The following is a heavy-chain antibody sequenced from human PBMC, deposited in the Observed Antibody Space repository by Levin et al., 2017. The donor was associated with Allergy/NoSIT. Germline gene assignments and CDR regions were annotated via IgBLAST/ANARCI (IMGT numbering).Heavy chain of an antibody. Sequence: GESLKISCTASGFTFSRFGFSWVRQAPGQGLEWMGWISAYTGNTNFAQKFQGRVSMTTDTFTNTSYMELRSLTSDDTAVYYCARDDYDSSGQRAEFSHHWGQGTLVTVSS. CDR2: ISAYTGNT. CDR3: ARDDYDSSGQRAEFSHH. CDR1: GFTFSRFG. V-gene: IGHV1-18*01. D-gene: IGHD3-22*01. J-gene: IGHJ1*01.